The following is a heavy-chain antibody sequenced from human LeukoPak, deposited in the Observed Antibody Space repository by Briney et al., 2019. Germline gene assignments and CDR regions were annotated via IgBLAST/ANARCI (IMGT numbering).Heavy chain of an antibody. CDR3: ARGVPRGLGGI. D-gene: IGHD3-16*01. CDR1: GGSISSYY. J-gene: IGHJ3*02. V-gene: IGHV4-59*12. Sequence: VKPSETLSLTCTVSGGSISSYYWNWIQQPPGKGLEWIGYTYYSGSTNYNPSLKSRVTISVDKSKNQFSLKLSSVTAADTAVYYCARGVPRGLGGIWGQGTMVTVSS. CDR2: TYYSGST.